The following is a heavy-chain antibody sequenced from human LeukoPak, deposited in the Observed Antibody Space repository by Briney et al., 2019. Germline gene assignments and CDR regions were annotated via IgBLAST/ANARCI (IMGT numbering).Heavy chain of an antibody. Sequence: GGSLRLSCAASGFTFSSYGMHWVRQAPGKGLEWVAVISYDGSNKYYADSVKGRFTISRDNSKNTLYLQMNSLRAEDTAVYYCAKDGEDLGSYGHPRLIDYWGQGTLVTVSS. CDR2: ISYDGSNK. J-gene: IGHJ4*02. D-gene: IGHD5-18*01. CDR1: GFTFSSYG. V-gene: IGHV3-30*18. CDR3: AKDGEDLGSYGHPRLIDY.